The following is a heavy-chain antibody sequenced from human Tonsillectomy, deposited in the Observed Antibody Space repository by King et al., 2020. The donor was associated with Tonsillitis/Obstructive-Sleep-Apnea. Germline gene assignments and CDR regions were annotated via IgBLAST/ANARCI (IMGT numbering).Heavy chain of an antibody. D-gene: IGHD3-16*01. V-gene: IGHV3-30*04. CDR2: ISYDGSNK. J-gene: IGHJ6*02. CDR1: GFTFSTYA. CDR3: ARDFSDTFDYGMDV. Sequence: VQLVESGGGVVQPGRSLRLSCAASGFTFSTYAMHWVRQAPGKGLEWVAVISYDGSNKCYADSVKGRFTISRDNSKDTLYLQMNSLRVEDTAVYYCARDFSDTFDYGMDVWGQGTTVTVSS.